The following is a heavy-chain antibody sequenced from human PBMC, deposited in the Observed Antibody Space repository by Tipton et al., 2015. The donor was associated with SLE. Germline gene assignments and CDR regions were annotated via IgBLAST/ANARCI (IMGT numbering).Heavy chain of an antibody. CDR3: ARGGYSSGWYGDYLVY. CDR2: IYSNGNT. D-gene: IGHD6-19*01. V-gene: IGHV4-4*07. J-gene: IGHJ4*02. CDR1: GGSIRDYF. Sequence: TLSLTCTVSGGSIRDYFWTWIRQPAGKGLEWIGRIYSNGNTNYSPSLKSRVTISLDTSKTQFSLNLRSVTAADTAIYYCARGGYSSGWYGDYLVYCGQGTLVTVSS.